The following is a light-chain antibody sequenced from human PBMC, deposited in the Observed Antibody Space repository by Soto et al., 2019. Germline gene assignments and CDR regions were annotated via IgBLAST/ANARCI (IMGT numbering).Light chain of an antibody. V-gene: IGKV3-20*01. J-gene: IGKJ2*01. CDR1: QSVSSGF. CDR3: QQYGNSPYT. Sequence: EIVLTQSPGTLSLSPGERATLSCRASQSVSSGFLAWYQQKPGQAPRRLIYGASSRATGIPDRFSGSASGTDFTLTINRLEPEDFAVYYCQQYGNSPYTFGQGTKLYIK. CDR2: GAS.